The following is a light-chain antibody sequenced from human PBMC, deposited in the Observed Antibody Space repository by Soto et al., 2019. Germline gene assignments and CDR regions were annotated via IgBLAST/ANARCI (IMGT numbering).Light chain of an antibody. J-gene: IGLJ7*01. V-gene: IGLV1-47*01. CDR1: SSNIGNFY. Sequence: QSVLTQPPSASGTPGQRVTISCSGSSSNIGNFYVYWYQQLPGTAPKLLIYKNNQRPLGVPDRFSGSKSGTSACLAISGLRSEDEADYYGAEWDDSLGGPGVFGGGTQMNDL. CDR3: AEWDDSLGGPGV. CDR2: KNN.